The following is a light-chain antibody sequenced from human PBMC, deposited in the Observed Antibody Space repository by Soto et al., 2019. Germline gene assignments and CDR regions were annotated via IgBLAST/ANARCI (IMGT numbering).Light chain of an antibody. J-gene: IGKJ5*01. CDR3: QQRGNWPPIT. V-gene: IGKV3-11*01. CDR2: DAS. Sequence: EIMLTQSPATLSLSPGERATLSCRASQSVSSYLAWYQQKPGQAPRLLIYDASNRATGIPARFSGSGSGTDFTLTISSLGPEDFAVYYCQQRGNWPPITFGQGTRLEIK. CDR1: QSVSSY.